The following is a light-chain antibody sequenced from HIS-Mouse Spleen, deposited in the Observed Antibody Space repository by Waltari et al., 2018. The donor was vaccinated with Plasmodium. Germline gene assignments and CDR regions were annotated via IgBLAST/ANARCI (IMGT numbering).Light chain of an antibody. CDR3: QQYNNWSFT. Sequence: EIVMTQSPATLSVSPGERATLPCMASQSVSSNLARDQQKPGQAPRLLIYGASTRATGIPARFSGSGSGTEFTLTISSLQSEDFAVYYCQQYNNWSFTFGPGTKVDIK. J-gene: IGKJ3*01. V-gene: IGKV3-15*01. CDR1: QSVSSN. CDR2: GAS.